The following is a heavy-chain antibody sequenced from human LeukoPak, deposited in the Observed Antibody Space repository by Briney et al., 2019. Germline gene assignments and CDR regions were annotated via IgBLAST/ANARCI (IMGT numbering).Heavy chain of an antibody. J-gene: IGHJ5*02. CDR2: IYSGGST. D-gene: IGHD2-2*01. Sequence: GGSLRLSCAASGFTVSSSYMSWVRQAPGKGLEWVSVIYSGGSTYYADSVRGRFTISRDNSKKTLYLQMNSLRAEDKAVYSCARDIESYHPEYWFDPWGRGTPVTVSS. CDR1: GFTVSSSY. CDR3: ARDIESYHPEYWFDP. V-gene: IGHV3-66*01.